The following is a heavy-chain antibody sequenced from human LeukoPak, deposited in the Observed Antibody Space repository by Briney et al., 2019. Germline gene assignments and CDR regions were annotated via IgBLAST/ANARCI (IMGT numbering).Heavy chain of an antibody. D-gene: IGHD7-27*01. J-gene: IGHJ4*02. CDR2: ISYDGSNK. CDR3: ARDSFKLGFLDY. V-gene: IGHV3-30-3*01. Sequence: GGSLRLSCAASGFTFSSYAMHWVRQAPGKGLEWVAVISYDGSNKYYADSVKGRFTISRDNSKNTLYLQMNSLRAEDTAVYYCARDSFKLGFLDYWGQGTLVTVSS. CDR1: GFTFSSYA.